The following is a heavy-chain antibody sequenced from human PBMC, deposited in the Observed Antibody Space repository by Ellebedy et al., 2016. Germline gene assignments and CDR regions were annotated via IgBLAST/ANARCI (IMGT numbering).Heavy chain of an antibody. D-gene: IGHD3-16*02. CDR1: GFTFSSYG. J-gene: IGHJ4*02. CDR3: ARQRLRLGELSLLFDL. Sequence: GESLKISCAASGFTFSSYGMNWVRQTPGKGLEWISYISSSSSTVYYADSLEGRFPVSRDNAKNSLYLQVNSLRGEDTAVYYCARQRLRLGELSLLFDLWGQGTLVTVSS. CDR2: ISSSSSTV. V-gene: IGHV3-48*01.